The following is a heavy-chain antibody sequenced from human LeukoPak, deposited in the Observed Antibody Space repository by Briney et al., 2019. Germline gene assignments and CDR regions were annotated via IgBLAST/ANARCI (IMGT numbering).Heavy chain of an antibody. J-gene: IGHJ4*02. D-gene: IGHD4-11*01. CDR1: GFTFSSFA. CDR3: AKRSRTVTTIDS. V-gene: IGHV3-23*01. CDR2: VSVSGEIS. Sequence: GGSLRLSCAASGFTFSSFAMSWVRQAPEKGLEWVSAVSVSGEISYYADSVKGRFTISRDNSKNTLYLQMNSLRAEDTALYYCAKRSRTVTTIDSWGRGTLVTVSS.